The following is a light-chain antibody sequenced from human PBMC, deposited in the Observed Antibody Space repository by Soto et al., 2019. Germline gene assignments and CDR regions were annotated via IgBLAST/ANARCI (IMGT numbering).Light chain of an antibody. Sequence: MTLSAATLPVSPGQRATLSCRTINSVNSHVGWYQQKQGQAHSLLLYGASTRATGISVRFSGSGVGAEFIITNSSQANEDFAVYYYQHRHNCPWTFGQGTKVDIK. CDR2: GAS. CDR1: NSVNSH. V-gene: IGKV3-15*01. CDR3: QHRHNCPWT. J-gene: IGKJ1*01.